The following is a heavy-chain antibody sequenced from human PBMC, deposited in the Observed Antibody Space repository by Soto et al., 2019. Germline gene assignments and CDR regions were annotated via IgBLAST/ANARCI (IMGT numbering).Heavy chain of an antibody. CDR2: INPNGGAT. V-gene: IGHV1-2*02. Sequence: QVQLVQSGAEVKKPGASVKVSCKTSGDSFSAYYLHWVRQAPGQGFEWLGWINPNGGATKYAQKFRGRVAMGRGTSIRTAYLELTSLRSDDTAIYYCARESGGATATLDYYYFYMDVWGKGTTVTVSS. D-gene: IGHD5-12*01. CDR3: ARESGGATATLDYYYFYMDV. CDR1: GDSFSAYY. J-gene: IGHJ6*03.